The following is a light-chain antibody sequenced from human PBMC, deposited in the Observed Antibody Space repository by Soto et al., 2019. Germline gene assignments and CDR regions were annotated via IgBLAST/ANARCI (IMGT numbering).Light chain of an antibody. V-gene: IGKV3-20*01. Sequence: EIVLTQSPGTLSLSPGERATLSCRASQSVSSSYLAWYQQTPGQAPRLLIYVSSSRAPGIADRFSGSGSGTDFALTISRLGPEDFPVYYCQQYGSSPWTFGQGTKVEIK. CDR3: QQYGSSPWT. J-gene: IGKJ1*01. CDR1: QSVSSSY. CDR2: VSS.